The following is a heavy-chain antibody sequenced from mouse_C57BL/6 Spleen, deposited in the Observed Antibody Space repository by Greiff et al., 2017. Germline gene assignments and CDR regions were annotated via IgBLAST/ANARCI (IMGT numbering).Heavy chain of an antibody. CDR2: IYPGSGST. D-gene: IGHD4-1*01. CDR1: GYTFTSYW. CDR3: AREELGRSYFDV. J-gene: IGHJ1*03. V-gene: IGHV1-55*01. Sequence: QVQLQQPGAELVKPGASVKMSCKASGYTFTSYWITWVKQRPGQGLEWIGDIYPGSGSTNYNEKFKSKATLTVDTSSSTAYMQLSSLTSEDSAVYCCAREELGRSYFDVWGTGTTVTVSS.